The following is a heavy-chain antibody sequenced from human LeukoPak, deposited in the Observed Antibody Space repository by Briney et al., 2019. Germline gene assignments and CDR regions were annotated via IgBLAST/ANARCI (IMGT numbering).Heavy chain of an antibody. V-gene: IGHV3-7*01. CDR3: ARPLLDIVVVRDCTPSDY. Sequence: GGSPRLYCAGSGFTFSSFWMRWDRQAPGKGLEWVANIKQDGSEKYYVDSVKGRFTISRDNAKNSLYLQMNSLRAEDTAVYYCARPLLDIVVVRDCTPSDYWGQGTLVTVSS. J-gene: IGHJ4*02. CDR1: GFTFSSFW. CDR2: IKQDGSEK. D-gene: IGHD2-2*01.